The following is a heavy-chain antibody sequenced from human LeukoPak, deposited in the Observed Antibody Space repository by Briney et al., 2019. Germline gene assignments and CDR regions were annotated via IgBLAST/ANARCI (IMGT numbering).Heavy chain of an antibody. D-gene: IGHD6-19*01. CDR2: ISGSGGST. V-gene: IGHV3-23*01. CDR1: GFTFSSYA. J-gene: IGHJ4*02. Sequence: GGSLRLSCAASGFTFSSYAMSWVRQAPGKGLEWVSAISGSGGSTYYADSVKGRFTISRDNSKNTLYLQMNSLRAEDTAVYYCAKDLSSGWYHRYYFDYWGQGTLVTVSS. CDR3: AKDLSSGWYHRYYFDY.